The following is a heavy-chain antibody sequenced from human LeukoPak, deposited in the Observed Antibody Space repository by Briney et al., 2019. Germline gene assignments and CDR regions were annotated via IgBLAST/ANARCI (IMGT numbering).Heavy chain of an antibody. V-gene: IGHV4-59*08. D-gene: IGHD1-26*01. CDR1: GGAISGYY. CDR3: ARQPYILGAYYFDY. CDR2: IFYSGTT. J-gene: IGHJ4*02. Sequence: ETLSLTCTVSGGAISGYYWSWIRQPPGKGLEWIGYIFYSGTTNYNPSLKSRVTISVDTSKKRFSLTLGSVTAADTAVYYCARQPYILGAYYFDYWGQGALVTVSS.